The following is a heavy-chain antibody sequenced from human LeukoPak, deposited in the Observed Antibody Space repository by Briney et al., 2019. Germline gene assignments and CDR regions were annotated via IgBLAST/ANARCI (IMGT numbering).Heavy chain of an antibody. CDR3: ARIGYSSSSIDY. V-gene: IGHV3-7*01. CDR1: GFTFSWYW. Sequence: GVSLRLSCAASGFTFSWYWMSWVRQAPGKGLERVANIKEDGSIKYYVDSVKGRLTISRDNAKSSVYLQVNSLRAEDTALYYCARIGYSSSSIDYWGQGTLVTVSS. D-gene: IGHD6-13*01. CDR2: IKEDGSIK. J-gene: IGHJ4*02.